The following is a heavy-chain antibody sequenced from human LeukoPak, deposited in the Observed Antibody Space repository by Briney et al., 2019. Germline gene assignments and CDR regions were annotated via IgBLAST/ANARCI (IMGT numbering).Heavy chain of an antibody. D-gene: IGHD3-9*01. Sequence: SETLSLTCAVYGGSFSGYYWSWIRQPPGKGLEWIGDINHSGSTNYNPSLKSRVTISVDTSKNQFSLKLSSVTAADTAVYYCARGRYYDILIGYYSPDYYYMDVWGKGTTVTVSS. CDR3: ARGRYYDILIGYYSPDYYYMDV. CDR1: GGSFSGYY. J-gene: IGHJ6*03. V-gene: IGHV4-34*01. CDR2: INHSGST.